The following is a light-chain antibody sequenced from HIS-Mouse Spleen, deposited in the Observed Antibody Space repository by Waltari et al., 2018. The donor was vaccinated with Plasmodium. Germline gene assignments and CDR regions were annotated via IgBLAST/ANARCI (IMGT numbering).Light chain of an antibody. J-gene: IGKJ3*01. CDR2: GAS. Sequence: EIVMTQSPATLSVSPGERDTISCRASQSVSSNLAWYQQKPGQAPRLLIYGASTSATGIPARFSGSGSGTEFTLTISSLQSEDFAVYYCQQYNNWSFTFGPGTKVDIK. CDR1: QSVSSN. V-gene: IGKV3-15*01. CDR3: QQYNNWSFT.